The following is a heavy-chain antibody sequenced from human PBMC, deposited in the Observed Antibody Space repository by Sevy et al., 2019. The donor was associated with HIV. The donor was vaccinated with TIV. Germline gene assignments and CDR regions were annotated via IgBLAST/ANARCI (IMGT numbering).Heavy chain of an antibody. V-gene: IGHV3-33*01. CDR1: GFTFSSFG. D-gene: IGHD4-17*01. CDR2: IWFDGSNT. J-gene: IGHJ4*01. Sequence: GGSLRLSCAASGFTFSSFGMHWVRQAPGKGLEWVAVIWFDGSNTYYADSVKGRFTISRDIAKNTLHIQMNGLRAEDTAVYYCARDLEFYDSGDYGPAFMPDFWGHGTLVTVSS. CDR3: ARDLEFYDSGDYGPAFMPDF.